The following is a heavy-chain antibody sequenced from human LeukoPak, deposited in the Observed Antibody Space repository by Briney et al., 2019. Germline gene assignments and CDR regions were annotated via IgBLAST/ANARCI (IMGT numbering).Heavy chain of an antibody. CDR1: GFTFSSYS. D-gene: IGHD3-22*01. CDR2: ISSSSSYI. CDR3: ASKVGYYDSSG. Sequence: PGGSLRLSCAASGFTFSSYSMNWVRQAPGKGLEWVSSISSSSSYIYYADSVKGRFTISRDNAKNSLYLQMNGLRAEDTAVYYCASKVGYYDSSGWGQGTLVTVSS. J-gene: IGHJ4*02. V-gene: IGHV3-21*01.